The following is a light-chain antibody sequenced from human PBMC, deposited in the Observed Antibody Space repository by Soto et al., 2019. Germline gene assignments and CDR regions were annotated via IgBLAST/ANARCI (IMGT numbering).Light chain of an antibody. CDR3: QQYGNSPRT. V-gene: IGKV3-20*01. Sequence: EIVLTQSPGTLSLSPGERATLSCRASQSVSSNYLAWYQQKPDQAPRPLIYGASSRATGIPDRFSGSGSGTDFILTISRLESEDFAVYYCQQYGNSPRTFGQGTKLEIK. CDR1: QSVSSNY. J-gene: IGKJ2*01. CDR2: GAS.